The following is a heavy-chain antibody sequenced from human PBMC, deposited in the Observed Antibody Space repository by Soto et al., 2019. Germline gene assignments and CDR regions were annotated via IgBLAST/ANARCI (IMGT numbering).Heavy chain of an antibody. J-gene: IGHJ4*01. D-gene: IGHD1-26*01. CDR3: ARHAGHSRSQTGY. Sequence: SETLSLTCAVSGDSISSSFWWSWVRQAPGKGLEWIGEVFHRGSTSYNPSLKSRVTISVDKSKNQFSLKLSSVTAADTAVYYCARHAGHSRSQTGYWRHGTLVSVSS. V-gene: IGHV4-4*02. CDR1: GDSISSSFW. CDR2: VFHRGST.